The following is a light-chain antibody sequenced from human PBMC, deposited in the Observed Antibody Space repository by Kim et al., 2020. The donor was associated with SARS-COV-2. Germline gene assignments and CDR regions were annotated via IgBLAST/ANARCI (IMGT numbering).Light chain of an antibody. J-gene: IGLJ2*01. V-gene: IGLV2-23*02. CDR1: SSNVGNYNF. CDR3: CSYGGTVTFDVI. CDR2: QVT. Sequence: SNTVPCTGTSSNVGNYNFVSWYQQLPGKAPKLLIYQVTKRPSGVSNRFSGSKSGNTASLTISGLQAEDEADYYCCSYGGTVTFDVIFGGGTKVTVL.